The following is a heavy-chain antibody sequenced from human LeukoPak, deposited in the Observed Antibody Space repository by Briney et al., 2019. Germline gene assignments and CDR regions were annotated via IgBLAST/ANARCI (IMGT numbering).Heavy chain of an antibody. J-gene: IGHJ4*02. CDR2: INPSGGSI. CDR3: ARARPKGGFYFDY. CDR1: GYTFTTYY. D-gene: IGHD3-16*01. V-gene: IGHV1-46*01. Sequence: ASVTVSCKASGYTFTTYYMHWVRQAPGQGLEWMGIINPSGGSITYAQRFQGRVTMARDTSTGTVYMELSSLRSEDTAVYYCARARPKGGFYFDYWGQGTLVTVSS.